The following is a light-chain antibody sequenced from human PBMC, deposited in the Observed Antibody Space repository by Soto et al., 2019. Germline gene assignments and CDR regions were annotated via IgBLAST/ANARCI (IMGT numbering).Light chain of an antibody. V-gene: IGLV2-8*01. CDR3: SSYAGGYNVI. CDR2: DVT. CDR1: SSDVGGYNY. Sequence: QSALTQPPSASGSPGQSVTISCTGTSSDVGGYNYVSWYQQHPGKAPKLMIYDVTKRPSGVPDRFSGSKSGNTASLTVSGLQAEDEADYYCSSYAGGYNVIFGGGTKLTVL. J-gene: IGLJ2*01.